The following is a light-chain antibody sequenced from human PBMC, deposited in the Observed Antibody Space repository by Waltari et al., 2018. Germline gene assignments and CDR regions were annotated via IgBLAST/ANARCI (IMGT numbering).Light chain of an antibody. Sequence: QSALTQPASVSGSPGQSITISCPGTSSDVGTYNYVSGYQQHPGKAPKLMIFDVSIRPSGVSKRFSGPKSGNTASLTISGLQAEDEADYYCSSYISSSTLELFGGGTSLTVL. CDR1: SSDVGTYNY. CDR3: SSYISSSTLEL. CDR2: DVS. V-gene: IGLV2-14*03. J-gene: IGLJ2*01.